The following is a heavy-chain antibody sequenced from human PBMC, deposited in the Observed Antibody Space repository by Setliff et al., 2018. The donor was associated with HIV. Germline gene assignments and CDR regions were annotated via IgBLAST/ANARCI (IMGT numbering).Heavy chain of an antibody. V-gene: IGHV3-48*04. D-gene: IGHD3-22*01. CDR3: ARDLSYDYDRSSDTFDY. CDR1: GFTFSSYS. CDR2: SSSSSSTI. Sequence: GGSLRLSCAASGFTFSSYSMNWVRQAPGKGLEWVSYSSSSSSTIYYADSVKGRFTISRDNAKNTLYLQMNSLRAEDTAVYYCARDLSYDYDRSSDTFDYWGQGTLVTVSS. J-gene: IGHJ4*02.